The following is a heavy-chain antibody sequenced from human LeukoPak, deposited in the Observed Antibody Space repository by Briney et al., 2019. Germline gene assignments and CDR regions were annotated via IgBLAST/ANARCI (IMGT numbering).Heavy chain of an antibody. V-gene: IGHV3-7*03. CDR1: GFTFSTYW. CDR3: ARDWGSCSGVGCQQRFDY. Sequence: GGSLRLTCAASGFTFSTYWMSWVRQAPGKGLEWVANIKQDGSEKFYVDSVKGRFTISRDNAKNSVFPQMNSRRAEDTAVYYCARDWGSCSGVGCQQRFDYWGQGTLVTVSS. D-gene: IGHD2-15*01. J-gene: IGHJ4*02. CDR2: IKQDGSEK.